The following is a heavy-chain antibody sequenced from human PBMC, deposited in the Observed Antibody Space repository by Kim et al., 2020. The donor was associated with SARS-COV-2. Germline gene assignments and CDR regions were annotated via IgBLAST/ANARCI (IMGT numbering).Heavy chain of an antibody. D-gene: IGHD3-3*01. CDR3: ARDRGDFWSGSHYGMDV. V-gene: IGHV4-59*01. J-gene: IGHJ6*02. Sequence: LKSRVTISVDTSKTQFSLKLSSVTAADTAVYYCARDRGDFWSGSHYGMDVWGQGTTVTVSS.